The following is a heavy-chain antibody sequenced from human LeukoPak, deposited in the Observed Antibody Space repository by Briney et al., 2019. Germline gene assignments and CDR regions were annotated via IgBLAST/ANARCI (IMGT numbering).Heavy chain of an antibody. CDR1: GDSVSSNSAA. CDR3: ARRVRGYGGTLFDY. J-gene: IGHJ4*02. D-gene: IGHD4-23*01. V-gene: IGHV6-1*01. CDR2: TYHRSKWYN. Sequence: SQTLSLTCALSGDSVSSNSAAWNWIRQSPSRGLEWLGRTYHRSKWYNDYAVSVKSRITINPDTSKNQFSLKLSSVTAADTAVYYCARRVRGYGGTLFDYWGQGTLVTVSS.